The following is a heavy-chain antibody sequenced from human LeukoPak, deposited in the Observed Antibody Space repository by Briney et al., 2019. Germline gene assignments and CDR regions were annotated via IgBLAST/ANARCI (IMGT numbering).Heavy chain of an antibody. CDR2: IYYSGST. D-gene: IGHD5-18*01. J-gene: IGHJ3*02. V-gene: IGHV4-30-4*01. Sequence: SETLSLTCTVSGGSISSGDYYWSWIRQPPGKGLEWIGYIYYSGSTYYNPSLKSRVTISVDTSKNQFSLKLSSVTAAGTAVYYCAKTYSYGLDAFDIWGQGTMVTVSS. CDR1: GGSISSGDYY. CDR3: AKTYSYGLDAFDI.